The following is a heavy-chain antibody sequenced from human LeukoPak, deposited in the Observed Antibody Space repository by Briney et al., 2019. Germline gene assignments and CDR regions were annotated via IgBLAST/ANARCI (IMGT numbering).Heavy chain of an antibody. V-gene: IGHV1-24*01. D-gene: IGHD3-3*01. CDR2: FDPENAEI. Sequence: GASVKVSCKLSGNTLRELPIHWVRQAGGKGLEWMAGFDPENAEIVYAQQFQGRVTMTEDTSTNTAYMELTSLTSDDTALYYCATRGSDFWSGFDYWGQGTQVTVSS. CDR1: GNTLRELP. CDR3: ATRGSDFWSGFDY. J-gene: IGHJ4*02.